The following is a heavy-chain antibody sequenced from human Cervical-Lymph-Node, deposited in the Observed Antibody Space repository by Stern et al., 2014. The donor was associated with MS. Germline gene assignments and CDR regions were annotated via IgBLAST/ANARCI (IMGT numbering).Heavy chain of an antibody. CDR1: GFTFSTYG. J-gene: IGHJ4*02. D-gene: IGHD1-20*01. CDR3: AKGDNWRRLNY. Sequence: VQLVESGGGVVQPGRSLRLSCAASGFTFSTYGMHWVRQAPGKGLEWVGVISDDGSKKFYADTVKGRFTISRDNSKNTLYLQMNILRAEDTAVYYCAKGDNWRRLNYWGQGTLVTVSS. CDR2: ISDDGSKK. V-gene: IGHV3-30*18.